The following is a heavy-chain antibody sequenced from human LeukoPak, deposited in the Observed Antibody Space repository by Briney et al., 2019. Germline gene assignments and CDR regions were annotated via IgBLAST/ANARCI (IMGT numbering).Heavy chain of an antibody. J-gene: IGHJ4*02. CDR1: GFTFSSYW. V-gene: IGHV3-74*01. Sequence: HPGGSLRLSCAASGFTFSSYWMHWVRQAPGKGLAWVSRINSDGSSTSYADSVKGRFTISRDNAKNTLYLQMNSLRAEDTAVYYCATDDYGIDYWGQGTLVTVSS. CDR3: ATDDYGIDY. D-gene: IGHD4-17*01. CDR2: INSDGSST.